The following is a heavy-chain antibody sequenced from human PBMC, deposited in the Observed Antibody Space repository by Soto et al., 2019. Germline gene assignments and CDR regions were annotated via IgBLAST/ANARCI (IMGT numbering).Heavy chain of an antibody. CDR1: GGTFSSYA. Sequence: SVKVSCKXSGGTFSSYAISWVRQAPGQGLEWMGGIIPIFGTANYAQKFQGRVTITADESTSTAYMELSSLRSEDTAVYYCARSFMITFGGVIANFHAFDIWGQGTMVTVSS. V-gene: IGHV1-69*13. CDR2: IIPIFGTA. J-gene: IGHJ3*02. CDR3: ARSFMITFGGVIANFHAFDI. D-gene: IGHD3-16*02.